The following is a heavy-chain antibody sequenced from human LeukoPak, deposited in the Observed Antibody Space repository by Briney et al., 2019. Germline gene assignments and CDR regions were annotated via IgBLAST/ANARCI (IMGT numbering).Heavy chain of an antibody. V-gene: IGHV1-18*01. CDR1: GYTFTSYG. D-gene: IGHD3-10*01. CDR3: ARGGGVFDI. J-gene: IGHJ3*02. Sequence: ASVKVSCKASGYTFTSYGISWVRQAPGQGLEWMGWISAYNGNTNYAQKFQGGVTITRNTSISTAYMELSSLRSEDTAVYYCARGGGVFDIWGQGTMVTVSS. CDR2: ISAYNGNT.